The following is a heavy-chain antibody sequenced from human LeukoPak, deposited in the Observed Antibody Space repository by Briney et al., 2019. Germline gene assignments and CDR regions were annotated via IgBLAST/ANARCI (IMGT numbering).Heavy chain of an antibody. CDR1: GFTFDDYA. D-gene: IGHD3-10*01. V-gene: IGHV3-48*02. Sequence: AGGSLRLSCAASGFTFDDYAMHWVRQAPGKGLEWVSYISSSSSTIYYADSVKGRFTISRDNAKNSLYLQMNSLRDEDTAVYYCARDPHYYGSGSPDYWGQGTLVTVSS. J-gene: IGHJ4*02. CDR3: ARDPHYYGSGSPDY. CDR2: ISSSSSTI.